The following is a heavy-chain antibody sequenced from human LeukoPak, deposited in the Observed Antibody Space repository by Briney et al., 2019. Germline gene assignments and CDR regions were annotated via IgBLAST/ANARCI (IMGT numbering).Heavy chain of an antibody. J-gene: IGHJ4*02. CDR3: ARGYYDSSGYYQSPIFDY. V-gene: IGHV4-39*07. D-gene: IGHD3-22*01. CDR2: IYYSVST. CDR1: GGSISSSSYC. Sequence: PSESLSLTCTVSGGSISSSSYCWGWIRQPPGKGLEWIGSIYYSVSTYYTPSLKSRVTISVDTSKNQISLKLNSVTAADTAVYSCARGYYDSSGYYQSPIFDYWGQGTLVTVPS.